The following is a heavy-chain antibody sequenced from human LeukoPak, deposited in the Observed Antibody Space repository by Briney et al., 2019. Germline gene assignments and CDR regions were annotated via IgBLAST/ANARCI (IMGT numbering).Heavy chain of an antibody. V-gene: IGHV1-18*01. CDR3: ARSIAAAGIPDY. Sequence: GASVKVSCKASGYTFTSYGISWVRQAPGQGLEWMGWISAYNGNTNYAQKLQGRVTMTTDTSTSTACMELRSLRSDDTAVYYCARSIAAAGIPDYWGQGTLVTVSS. J-gene: IGHJ4*02. CDR1: GYTFTSYG. CDR2: ISAYNGNT. D-gene: IGHD6-13*01.